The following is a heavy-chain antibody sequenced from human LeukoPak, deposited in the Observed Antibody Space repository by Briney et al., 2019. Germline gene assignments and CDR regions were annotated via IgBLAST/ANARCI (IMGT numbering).Heavy chain of an antibody. CDR2: ISGSGGST. CDR3: AKVHYYDSSGYYGAYFDY. D-gene: IGHD3-22*01. Sequence: PGGSLRLSCAASGFTFSSYAMSWVRQAPGKGLEWVSAISGSGGSTYYADSVKGQFTISRDNPKNTLYLQMNSLRAEDTAVYYCAKVHYYDSSGYYGAYFDYWGQGTLVTVSS. J-gene: IGHJ4*02. CDR1: GFTFSSYA. V-gene: IGHV3-23*01.